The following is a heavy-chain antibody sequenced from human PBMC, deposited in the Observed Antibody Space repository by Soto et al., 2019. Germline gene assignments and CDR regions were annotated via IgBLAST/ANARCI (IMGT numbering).Heavy chain of an antibody. CDR3: VRVYRQSGYSSSWVFDY. V-gene: IGHV4-31*03. Sequence: QVQLQESGPGLVKPSQTLSLICTVSGGSINSGGYYWNWIRQHPGKGLEWIGYIFYSGSTYYNPFLRSRVTISADTSENQFSLNLSSVTAADTAVYFCVRVYRQSGYSSSWVFDYWGQGTLVNVSS. D-gene: IGHD6-13*01. J-gene: IGHJ4*02. CDR2: IFYSGST. CDR1: GGSINSGGYY.